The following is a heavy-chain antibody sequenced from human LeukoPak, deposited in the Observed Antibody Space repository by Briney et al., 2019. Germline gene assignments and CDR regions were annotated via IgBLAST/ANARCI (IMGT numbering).Heavy chain of an antibody. CDR2: INTNTGNP. J-gene: IGHJ5*02. D-gene: IGHD3-3*01. CDR3: ARWYYDFWSGYYGVWFDP. CDR1: GYTFTSYG. V-gene: IGHV7-4-1*02. Sequence: ASVKVSCKASGYTFTSYGISWVRQAPGQGLEWMGWINTNTGNPTYAQGFTGRFVFSLDTSVSTAYLQISSLKAEDTAVYYCARWYYDFWSGYYGVWFDPWGQGTLVTASS.